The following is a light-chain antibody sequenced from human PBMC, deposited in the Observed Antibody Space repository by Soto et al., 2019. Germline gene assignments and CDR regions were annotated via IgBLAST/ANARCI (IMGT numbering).Light chain of an antibody. CDR3: SSYTSSSTPYV. V-gene: IGLV2-14*01. J-gene: IGLJ1*01. Sequence: QPALTQPAPVSGSPGQSITISCTGTSSDVGGYNYVSWYQQHPGKAPKRMIYEVSNRPSGVSNRFSGSKSGNTASLTISGLQAEDEADYYCSSYTSSSTPYVFGTGTKVTVL. CDR2: EVS. CDR1: SSDVGGYNY.